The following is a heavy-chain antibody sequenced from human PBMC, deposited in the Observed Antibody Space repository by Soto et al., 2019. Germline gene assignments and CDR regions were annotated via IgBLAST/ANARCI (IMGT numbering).Heavy chain of an antibody. Sequence: GGSLRLSCAASGFTFDDYAMHWVRQAPGKGLEWVSGISWNSGSIGYADSVKGRFTISRDNAKNSLYLQMNSLRAEDTALYYCAKEGPGGYSSSSSAFDIWGQGTMVTVSS. J-gene: IGHJ3*02. CDR3: AKEGPGGYSSSSSAFDI. CDR1: GFTFDDYA. V-gene: IGHV3-9*01. D-gene: IGHD6-6*01. CDR2: ISWNSGSI.